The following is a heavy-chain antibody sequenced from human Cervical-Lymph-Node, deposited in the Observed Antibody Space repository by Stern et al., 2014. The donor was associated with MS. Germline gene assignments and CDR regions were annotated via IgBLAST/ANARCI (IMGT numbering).Heavy chain of an antibody. CDR2: IIPMFGTA. CDR3: ARDGGGNSGGFDI. D-gene: IGHD4-23*01. V-gene: IGHV1-69*01. Sequence: QVQLVQSGAEVKKPGSSVKVSCKASGGTFSSDTISWERQAPGQGLEWMGGIIPMFGTASYAQKFQGRVTMTADESTTTAYMELSSLRSEDTAVYYCARDGGGNSGGFDIWGQGTMVTVSS. J-gene: IGHJ3*02. CDR1: GGTFSSDT.